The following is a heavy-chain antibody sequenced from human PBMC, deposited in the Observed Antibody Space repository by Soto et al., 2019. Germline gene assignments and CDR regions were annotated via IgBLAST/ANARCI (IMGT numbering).Heavy chain of an antibody. D-gene: IGHD4-17*01. V-gene: IGHV4-30-4*01. Sequence: PSETLSLTCTVSGGSISSGDYYWSWIRQPPGKGLEWIGYIYYSGSTYYNPSLKSRVTISVDTSKNQFSLKLSSVTAADTAVYYCAKDSDYVMKLEYFQHWGQGTLVTVSS. CDR3: AKDSDYVMKLEYFQH. CDR2: IYYSGST. J-gene: IGHJ1*01. CDR1: GGSISSGDYY.